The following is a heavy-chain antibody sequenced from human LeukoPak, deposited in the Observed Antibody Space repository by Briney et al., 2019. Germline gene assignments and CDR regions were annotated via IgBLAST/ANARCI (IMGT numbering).Heavy chain of an antibody. CDR1: GFTFSSYA. CDR3: AKGYDINYFDY. J-gene: IGHJ4*02. CDR2: IRGSGGGT. V-gene: IGHV3-23*01. Sequence: PGGSLRLSCAASGFTFSSYAMSWVRQAPGKGLEWVSDIRGSGGGTYYADSVKGRFTISRDNSKNTLYLQMNSLRAEDTAVYYCAKGYDINYFDYWGQGTLVTVSS. D-gene: IGHD3-9*01.